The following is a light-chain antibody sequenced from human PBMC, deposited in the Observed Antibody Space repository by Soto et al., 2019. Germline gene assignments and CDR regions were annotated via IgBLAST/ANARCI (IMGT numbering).Light chain of an antibody. CDR3: QQYGSSTWT. Sequence: EIGLTQSPGTMSLLHGKRATTSSRPSQSVSSSYLAWYQQKPGQAPRLLIYGASSRATGIPDRFSGSGSGTDFTLTISRPEPEDFAVYHCQQYGSSTWTFGQGTKVDIK. CDR1: QSVSSSY. V-gene: IGKV3-20*01. J-gene: IGKJ1*01. CDR2: GAS.